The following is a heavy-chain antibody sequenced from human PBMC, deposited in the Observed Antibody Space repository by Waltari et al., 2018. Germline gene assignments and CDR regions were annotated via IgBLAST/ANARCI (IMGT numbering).Heavy chain of an antibody. V-gene: IGHV3-48*04. CDR1: GFTFSSYS. CDR2: ISSSSSTI. Sequence: EVQLVESGGGLVQPGGSLRLSCAASGFTFSSYSMNWVRQAPGKGLGWVSYISSSSSTIYYADSVKGRFTISRDNAKNSLYLQMNSLRAEDTAVYYCAIFPWHGSGSYRTYWGQGTLVTVSS. D-gene: IGHD3-10*01. J-gene: IGHJ4*02. CDR3: AIFPWHGSGSYRTY.